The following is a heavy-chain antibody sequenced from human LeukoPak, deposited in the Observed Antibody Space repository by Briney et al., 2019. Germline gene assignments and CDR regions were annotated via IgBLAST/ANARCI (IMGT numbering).Heavy chain of an antibody. CDR1: GFTFNSYW. CDR3: ARGAESDY. CDR2: INSDGSRT. J-gene: IGHJ4*02. V-gene: IGHV3-74*01. Sequence: TGGSLRLSCAASGFTFNSYWMHWVRQVPGKGLVWASRINSDGSRTSYGDSVKGRFTISRDNAKSTLYLQMNSLRADDTAVYFCARGAESDYWGQGTLVTVSS.